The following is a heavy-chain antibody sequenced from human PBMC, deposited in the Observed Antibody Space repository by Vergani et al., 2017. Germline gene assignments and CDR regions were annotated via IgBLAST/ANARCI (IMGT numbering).Heavy chain of an antibody. CDR2: IFSSGTT. CDR3: TRHWAVVAANNWFDP. J-gene: IGHJ5*02. V-gene: IGHV4-61*10. D-gene: IGHD2-15*01. Sequence: QVQLQESGPGLVKPSETLSLTCTVSNDSVRTSIGYYWTWIRQPAGKTLEWIGEIFSSGTTNYNPSFKNRVTMSVDTSKNQFSLKLSSVTAADTAVYYCTRHWAVVAANNWFDPWGQGTLVTVSS. CDR1: NDSVRTSIGYY.